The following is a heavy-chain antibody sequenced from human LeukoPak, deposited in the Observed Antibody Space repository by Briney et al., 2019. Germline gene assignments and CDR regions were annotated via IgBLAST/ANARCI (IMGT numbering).Heavy chain of an antibody. CDR2: ISYDGSNK. Sequence: GGSLRLSCAASGFTFSSYAMHWVRQAPGKGLEWVAVISYDGSNKYYADSVKGRFTISRDNSKNTLYLQMNSLRAEDTALYYCAKAEPLYYYDSSGRPVGYYFDYWGQGTLVTVSS. V-gene: IGHV3-30*04. CDR1: GFTFSSYA. J-gene: IGHJ4*02. D-gene: IGHD3-22*01. CDR3: AKAEPLYYYDSSGRPVGYYFDY.